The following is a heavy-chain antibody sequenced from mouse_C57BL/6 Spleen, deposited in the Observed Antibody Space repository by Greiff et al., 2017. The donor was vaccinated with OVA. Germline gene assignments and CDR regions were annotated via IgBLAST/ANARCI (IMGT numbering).Heavy chain of an antibody. J-gene: IGHJ3*01. V-gene: IGHV3-6*01. D-gene: IGHD2-13*01. Sequence: EVQLQESGPGLVKPSQSLSLTCSVTGYSITSGYYWNWIRQFPGNKLEWMGYISYDGSNNYNPSLKNRISITRDTSKNQFFLKLNSVTTEDTATYYCAKKGDGDHHVEFAYWGQGTLVTVSA. CDR1: GYSITSGYY. CDR2: ISYDGSN. CDR3: AKKGDGDHHVEFAY.